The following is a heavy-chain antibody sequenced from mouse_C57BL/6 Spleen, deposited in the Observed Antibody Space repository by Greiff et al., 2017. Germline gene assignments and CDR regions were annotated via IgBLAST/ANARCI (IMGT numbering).Heavy chain of an antibody. Sequence: QVQLQQSGAELVRPGASVTLSCKASGYTFTDYEMHWVKQTPVHGLEWIGAIDPETGGTAYNQKFKGKAILTADKSSSTAYMELRSLTSEDSAVYYGTKRGLYYYGSSLFDYGGQGTTLTVSS. J-gene: IGHJ2*01. CDR2: IDPETGGT. D-gene: IGHD1-1*01. V-gene: IGHV1-15*01. CDR3: TKRGLYYYGSSLFDY. CDR1: GYTFTDYE.